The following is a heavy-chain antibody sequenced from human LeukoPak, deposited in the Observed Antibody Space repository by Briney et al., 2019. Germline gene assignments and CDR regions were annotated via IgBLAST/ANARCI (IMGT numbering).Heavy chain of an antibody. CDR1: GGSISSGGYS. V-gene: IGHV4-30-2*01. Sequence: TLSLTCAVSGGSISSGGYSWSWIRQPPGKGLEWIGYIYHSGSTYYNPSLKSRVTISVDRSKNQFSLKLSSVTAADTAVYYCARSHPVASQQFYYYYYGMDVWGQGTTVTVSS. D-gene: IGHD4-11*01. CDR2: IYHSGST. J-gene: IGHJ6*02. CDR3: ARSHPVASQQFYYYYYGMDV.